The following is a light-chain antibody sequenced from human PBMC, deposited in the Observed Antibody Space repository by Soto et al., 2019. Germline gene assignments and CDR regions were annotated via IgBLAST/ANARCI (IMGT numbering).Light chain of an antibody. V-gene: IGLV2-8*01. J-gene: IGLJ3*02. CDR2: EVT. CDR3: SSYAGSSNLGV. CDR1: SSDVGAYVY. Sequence: QSALTQPPSASGSPGQSVTISCTGTSSDVGAYVYVSWYQQHPGKAPKLMIYEVTKRPSGVPNRFSGSKSGNTASLTVSGLQAEDEADYYCSSYAGSSNLGVFGGGTKLTVL.